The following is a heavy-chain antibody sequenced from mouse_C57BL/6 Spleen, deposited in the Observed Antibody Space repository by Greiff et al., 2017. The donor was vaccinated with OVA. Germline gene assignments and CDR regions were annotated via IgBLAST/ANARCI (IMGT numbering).Heavy chain of an antibody. V-gene: IGHV1-66*01. Sequence: VQLQQSGPELVKPGASVKLSCKASGYSFTSYYIHWVKQRPGQGLEWIGWISPGSGNTKYNEKFKGKATLTADTSSSTAYMQLSRRTSEDSAVYYCARGNDYAGFDYWGQGTLVTVSA. CDR2: ISPGSGNT. CDR3: ARGNDYAGFDY. D-gene: IGHD2-4*01. J-gene: IGHJ3*01. CDR1: GYSFTSYY.